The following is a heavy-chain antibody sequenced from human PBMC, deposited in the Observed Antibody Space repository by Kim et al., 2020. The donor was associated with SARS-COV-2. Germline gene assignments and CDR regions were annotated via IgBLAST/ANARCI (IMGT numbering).Heavy chain of an antibody. CDR1: GGSISSSSYY. CDR2: IYYSGST. Sequence: SKTLSLTCTVSGGSISSSSYYWGWIRQPPGKGLEWIGSIYYSGSTYYNPSLKSRVTISVDTSKNQFSLKLSSVTAADTAVYYCARQARRGHIVARHDWFDPWGQGTLVTVSS. D-gene: IGHD2-15*01. CDR3: ARQARRGHIVARHDWFDP. V-gene: IGHV4-39*01. J-gene: IGHJ5*02.